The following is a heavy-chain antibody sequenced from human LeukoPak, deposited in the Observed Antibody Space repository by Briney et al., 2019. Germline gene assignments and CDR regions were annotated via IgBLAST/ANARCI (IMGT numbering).Heavy chain of an antibody. Sequence: GGPLRLSCAASGFTFSSYAMSWVRQAPGKGLEGVSPISGRGDSTHYADSVRGRFTISRYNSKNTLYLQMNSLRAEDTAVYYCAKDQNRPLLYNFDYWGQGTLVTVSS. CDR1: GFTFSSYA. D-gene: IGHD2-2*02. J-gene: IGHJ4*02. V-gene: IGHV3-23*01. CDR3: AKDQNRPLLYNFDY. CDR2: ISGRGDST.